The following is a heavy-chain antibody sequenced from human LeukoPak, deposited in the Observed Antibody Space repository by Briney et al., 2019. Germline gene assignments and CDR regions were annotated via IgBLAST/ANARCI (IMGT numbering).Heavy chain of an antibody. CDR2: IRYDGSNK. V-gene: IGHV3-30*02. D-gene: IGHD3-3*01. CDR3: ASTLRYYDFWSGYFNWFDP. Sequence: GGSLRLSCAASGFTFSSYGMHWVRQAPGKGLEWVAFIRYDGSNKYYADSVKGRFTISRDNSKNTLYLQMNSLRAEATAVYYCASTLRYYDFWSGYFNWFDPWGQGTLVTVSS. J-gene: IGHJ5*02. CDR1: GFTFSSYG.